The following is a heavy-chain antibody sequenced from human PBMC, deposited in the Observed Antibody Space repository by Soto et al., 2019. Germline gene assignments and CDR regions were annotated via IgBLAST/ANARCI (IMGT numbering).Heavy chain of an antibody. V-gene: IGHV4-34*01. CDR2: INHSGST. CDR3: ARGENDYGDYNWFDP. J-gene: IGHJ5*02. CDR1: GGSFSGYY. Sequence: SETLSLTCAVYGGSFSGYYWSWIRQPPGKGLEWIGEINHSGSTNYNPSLKSRVTISVDTSKNQFSLKLSSVTAADTAVYYCARGENDYGDYNWFDPWGQGTLVTVSS. D-gene: IGHD4-17*01.